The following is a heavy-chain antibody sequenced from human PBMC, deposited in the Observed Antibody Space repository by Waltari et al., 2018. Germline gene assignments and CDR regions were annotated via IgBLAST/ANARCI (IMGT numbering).Heavy chain of an antibody. CDR2: VSFDGSAE. V-gene: IGHV3-30*18. D-gene: IGHD1-1*01. Sequence: QVQLVESGGGVVQPGASLRLSCRGSGFIFRSLGMHWVRQAPGKGLEWVAVVSFDGSAEYYAESVKGRFIASRDNSKNTSYLQMNSLTREDTAMYYCAKPLGVSGTSFDHWGRGTLVTVSS. J-gene: IGHJ4*02. CDR1: GFIFRSLG. CDR3: AKPLGVSGTSFDH.